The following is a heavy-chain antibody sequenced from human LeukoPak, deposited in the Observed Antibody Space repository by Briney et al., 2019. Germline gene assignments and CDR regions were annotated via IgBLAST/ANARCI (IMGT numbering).Heavy chain of an antibody. CDR2: ISPSATTV. D-gene: IGHD3-10*01. CDR3: VRGDYGLYAFDV. J-gene: IGHJ3*01. Sequence: PGGSLRLSCSASGFTFSNYYMSWIRQAPGQGLEWVSYISPSATTVYYADSLKGRVTISRDNAKNSLDLQMNSLRAEDTAVYYCVRGDYGLYAFDVWGQGTMVTVSS. CDR1: GFTFSNYY. V-gene: IGHV3-11*01.